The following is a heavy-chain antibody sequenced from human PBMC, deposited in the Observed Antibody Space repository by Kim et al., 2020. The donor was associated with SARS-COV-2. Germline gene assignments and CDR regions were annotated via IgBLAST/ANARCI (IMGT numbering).Heavy chain of an antibody. V-gene: IGHV1-8*01. Sequence: ASVKVSCKASGYTFSNYDINWVRQATGQGLEWMGWMNPNSGNTGYAQEFQGRVTLTRNSSISTAYMEMNSLRSEDTAVYYCARVEGQWLAKWKRYYFNGMDVWGQGTTVTVSS. CDR2: MNPNSGNT. CDR3: ARVEGQWLAKWKRYYFNGMDV. CDR1: GYTFSNYD. J-gene: IGHJ6*02. D-gene: IGHD6-19*01.